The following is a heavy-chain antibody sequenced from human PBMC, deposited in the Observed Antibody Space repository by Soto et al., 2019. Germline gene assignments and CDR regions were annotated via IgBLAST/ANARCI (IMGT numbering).Heavy chain of an antibody. J-gene: IGHJ4*02. CDR3: ARGIAARREGGY. Sequence: GGSLRLSCAASGFTFSSYSMNWVRQAPGKGLEWVSYISSSSTIYYADSVKGRFTISRDNAKNSLYLQMNSLRDEDTAVYYCARGIAARREGGYWGQGT. D-gene: IGHD6-6*01. CDR2: ISSSSTI. CDR1: GFTFSSYS. V-gene: IGHV3-48*02.